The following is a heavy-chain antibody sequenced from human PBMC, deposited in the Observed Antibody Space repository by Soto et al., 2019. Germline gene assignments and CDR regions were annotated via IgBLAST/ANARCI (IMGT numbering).Heavy chain of an antibody. V-gene: IGHV3-30-3*01. CDR2: ISYDGSNK. CDR1: GFTFSSYA. CDR3: ARHLGSNSSSWYLYYYYYYGMDV. Sequence: GGSLRLSCAASGFTFSSYAMHWVRQAPGKGLEWVAVISYDGSNKYYADSVKGRFTISRDNSKNTLYLQMNSLRAEDTAVYYCARHLGSNSSSWYLYYYYYYGMDVWGQGTTVTVSS. D-gene: IGHD6-13*01. J-gene: IGHJ6*02.